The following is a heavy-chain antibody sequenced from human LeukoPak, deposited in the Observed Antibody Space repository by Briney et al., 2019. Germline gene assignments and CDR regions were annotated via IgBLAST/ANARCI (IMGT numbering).Heavy chain of an antibody. CDR3: ARGPGSGYYPFDY. V-gene: IGHV3-30*03. CDR2: ISYGGSNK. Sequence: GRSLRLSCAASGFTFSSYGMHWVRQAPGKGLEWVAVISYGGSNKYYADSVKGRFTISRDNAKNSLYLQMNSLRDEDTAVYYCARGPGSGYYPFDYWGQGTLVTVSS. J-gene: IGHJ4*02. CDR1: GFTFSSYG. D-gene: IGHD3-22*01.